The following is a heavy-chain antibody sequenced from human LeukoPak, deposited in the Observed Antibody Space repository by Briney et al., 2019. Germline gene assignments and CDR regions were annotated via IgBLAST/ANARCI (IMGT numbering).Heavy chain of an antibody. V-gene: IGHV1-8*01. D-gene: IGHD6-19*01. CDR1: GYTFTSYD. CDR2: MNPNSGNT. J-gene: IGHJ4*02. Sequence: ASVKVSCKASGYTFTSYDINWVRQATGQGLEWMGWMNPNSGNTGYAQKFQGRVTMTRNTSISTAYMELSSLKSEDTAVYYCARARAIGVTGLPGYWGQGTLVTVSS. CDR3: ARARAIGVTGLPGY.